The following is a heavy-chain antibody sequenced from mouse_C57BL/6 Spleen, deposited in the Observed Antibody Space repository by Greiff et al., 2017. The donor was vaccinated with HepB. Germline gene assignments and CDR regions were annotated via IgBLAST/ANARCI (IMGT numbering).Heavy chain of an antibody. V-gene: IGHV3-6*01. CDR1: GYSITSGYY. J-gene: IGHJ4*01. CDR3: ARGGYYAAMDY. D-gene: IGHD2-3*01. Sequence: DVKLVESGPGLVKPSQSLSLTCSVTGYSITSGYYWNWIRQFPGNKLEWMGYISYDGSNNYNPSLKNRISITRDTSKNQFFLKLNSVTTADTATYYCARGGYYAAMDYWGQGTSVTVSS. CDR2: ISYDGSN.